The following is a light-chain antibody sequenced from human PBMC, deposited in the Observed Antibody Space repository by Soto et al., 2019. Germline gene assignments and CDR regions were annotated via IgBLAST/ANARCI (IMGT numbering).Light chain of an antibody. J-gene: IGKJ4*02. V-gene: IGKV1-5*03. Sequence: IQMTQSPSTLSASVGDRVTITCRASQSVSTLLAWYQQKPGEAPKLLIYRASSLESGVPSRFSCSGSGTEFTLTISSLQPDDFATYYCQQYDNYSPFGGGTRVEIK. CDR2: RAS. CDR3: QQYDNYSP. CDR1: QSVSTL.